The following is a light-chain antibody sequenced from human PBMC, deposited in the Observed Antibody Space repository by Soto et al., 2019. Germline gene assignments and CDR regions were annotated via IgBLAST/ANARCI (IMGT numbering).Light chain of an antibody. J-gene: IGKJ5*01. CDR3: QQYNKWPLIT. CDR1: QRVSSH. Sequence: ETVITQSPLTLSVSPGDTATLSCRASQRVSSHLAWYQQKPGQAPRLLIYAASTRATGIPVRFSGSGSETEFTLTIRSLQSEDFAIYYCQQYNKWPLITFGQGTRLEIK. V-gene: IGKV3-15*01. CDR2: AAS.